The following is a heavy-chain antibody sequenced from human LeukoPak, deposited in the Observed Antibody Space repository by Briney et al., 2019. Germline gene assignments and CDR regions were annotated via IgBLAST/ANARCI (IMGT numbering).Heavy chain of an antibody. Sequence: GGSLRLSCAASGFTFSSYAMHWVRQAPGKGLEWVAVISYDGSNKYYADSVRGRFTISRDNSKNTLYLQMNSLRAEDTAVYYCARDYYDSSGYLDYWGQGTLVTVSS. CDR1: GFTFSSYA. V-gene: IGHV3-30-3*01. D-gene: IGHD3-22*01. CDR3: ARDYYDSSGYLDY. CDR2: ISYDGSNK. J-gene: IGHJ4*02.